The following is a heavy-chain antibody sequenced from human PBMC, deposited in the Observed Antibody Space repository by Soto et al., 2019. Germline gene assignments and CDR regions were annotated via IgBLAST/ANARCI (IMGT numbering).Heavy chain of an antibody. CDR2: ISVSGGST. D-gene: IGHD2-21*02. J-gene: IGHJ4*02. CDR1: GFTFSGYA. Sequence: PGGSLRLSCAASGFTFSGYAMRWVRQAPGKGLEWVSAISVSGGSTYYADSVKGRFNISRDNSKNKLYLQINSLRAEDRAPYYCAKPHAVVTAIGNSYYFDYWGQGTLVTVSS. CDR3: AKPHAVVTAIGNSYYFDY. V-gene: IGHV3-23*01.